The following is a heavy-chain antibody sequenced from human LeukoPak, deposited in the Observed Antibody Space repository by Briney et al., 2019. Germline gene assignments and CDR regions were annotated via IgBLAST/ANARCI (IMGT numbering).Heavy chain of an antibody. Sequence: PSETLSLTCTVPGGSISSYYWSWIRQPPGKGLEWIGYIYYSGSTNYNPSLKSRVTISVDTSKNQFSLKLSSVTAADTAVYYCARHTGYSSAFDYWGQGTLVTVSS. CDR3: ARHTGYSSAFDY. CDR2: IYYSGST. CDR1: GGSISSYY. J-gene: IGHJ4*02. D-gene: IGHD6-19*01. V-gene: IGHV4-59*08.